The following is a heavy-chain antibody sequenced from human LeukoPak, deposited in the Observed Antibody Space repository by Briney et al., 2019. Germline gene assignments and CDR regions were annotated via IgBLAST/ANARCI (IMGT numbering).Heavy chain of an antibody. J-gene: IGHJ6*03. CDR1: GYTFTSYH. CDR3: SRLSSDYYETSNYFYYMDV. CDR2: ISVYNGYT. D-gene: IGHD3-22*01. V-gene: IGHV1-18*01. Sequence: GASVKVSCKASGYTFTSYHINWVRQAPGQGLEWMGWISVYNGYTEFAQKFQGRVTMTTDTSTRTTYMELRGLRSDDTAVYYCSRLSSDYYETSNYFYYMDVWGKGTTVTVSS.